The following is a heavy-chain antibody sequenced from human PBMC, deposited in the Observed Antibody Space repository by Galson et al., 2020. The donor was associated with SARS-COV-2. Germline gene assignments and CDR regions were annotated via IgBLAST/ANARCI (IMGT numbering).Heavy chain of an antibody. V-gene: IGHV4-59*01. Sequence: SETLSLTCGVSRGSMQNYDWNWIRQSPGKGLEWIGSLSRDGTLRYNPSLESRVTLSIDRPKKVFSLTLNSVTAADTAVYYCARDPEGGIRKWYYTLWGRGILVSVS. CDR1: RGSMQNYD. D-gene: IGHD3-10*01. CDR2: LSRDGTL. J-gene: IGHJ2*01. CDR3: ARDPEGGIRKWYYTL.